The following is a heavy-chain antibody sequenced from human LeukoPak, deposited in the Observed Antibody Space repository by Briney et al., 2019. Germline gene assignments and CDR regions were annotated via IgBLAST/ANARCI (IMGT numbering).Heavy chain of an antibody. CDR1: GYTFTSYY. J-gene: IGHJ6*03. V-gene: IGHV1-46*01. Sequence: ASVKVSCKASGYTFTSYYMHWVRQAPGQGLEWMGIINPSGGSTSYAQKFQGRVTMTRDMSTSTVYMELSSLRSEDTAVYYCARGIADGKFLPRSYMDVWGKGTTVTVSS. D-gene: IGHD1-14*01. CDR3: ARGIADGKFLPRSYMDV. CDR2: INPSGGST.